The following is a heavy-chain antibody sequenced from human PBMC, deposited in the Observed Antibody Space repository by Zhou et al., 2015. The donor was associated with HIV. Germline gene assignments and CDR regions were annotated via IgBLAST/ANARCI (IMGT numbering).Heavy chain of an antibody. V-gene: IGHV1-69*12. CDR1: GATFSSYA. Sequence: QVQLVQSGAEVKKPGSSVKVSCKASGATFSSYAISWVRQAPGQGLEWMGGIIPIFGTANYAQKFQGRVTITADESTSTAYMELSSLRSEDTAVYYCARGRGVVPAAIRGTNYYYGMDVVGPRDHGHRLL. J-gene: IGHJ6*02. CDR3: ARGRGVVPAAIRGTNYYYGMDV. D-gene: IGHD2-2*02. CDR2: IIPIFGTA.